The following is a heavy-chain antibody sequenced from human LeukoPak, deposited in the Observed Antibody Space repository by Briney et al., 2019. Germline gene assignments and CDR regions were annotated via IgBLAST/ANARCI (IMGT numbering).Heavy chain of an antibody. Sequence: ASVKVSCKASGYTFTSYAMHWVCQAPGQRLEWMGWINAGNGNTKYSQKFQGRVTITRDTSASTAYMELSSLRSEDTAVYYCARGYCSSTSCSSEFDPWGQGTLVTVSS. D-gene: IGHD2-2*01. V-gene: IGHV1-3*01. CDR1: GYTFTSYA. CDR2: INAGNGNT. CDR3: ARGYCSSTSCSSEFDP. J-gene: IGHJ5*02.